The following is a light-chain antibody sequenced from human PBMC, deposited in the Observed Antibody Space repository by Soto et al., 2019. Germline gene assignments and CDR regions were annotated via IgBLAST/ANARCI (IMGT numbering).Light chain of an antibody. V-gene: IGKV1-5*01. CDR3: QQFGSSIPHT. Sequence: DLQMTQSPSTLSASVGDRVTLTCRASQSCRNSLAWYQQKAGKAPTLLLYDASTLQSGVPSRFSGSGSGTDFTLTISRLEPEDFGVYYCQQFGSSIPHTFGGGTKVDI. J-gene: IGKJ4*01. CDR2: DAS. CDR1: QSCRNS.